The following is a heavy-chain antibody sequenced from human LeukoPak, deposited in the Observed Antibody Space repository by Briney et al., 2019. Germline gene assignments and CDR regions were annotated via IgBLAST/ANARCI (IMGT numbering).Heavy chain of an antibody. V-gene: IGHV4-61*02. CDR1: GGSINSGDYY. CDR3: ARGDSTEAFDV. D-gene: IGHD2/OR15-2a*01. J-gene: IGHJ3*01. CDR2: IYASGST. Sequence: SQTLSLTCSVSGGSINSGDYYWSWIRQAAGKGLEYIGRIYASGSTDYNPSLKSRVTILLDTSRTRFSLKLNSVTAADTAVYFCARGDSTEAFDVWGQGTMVTVSS.